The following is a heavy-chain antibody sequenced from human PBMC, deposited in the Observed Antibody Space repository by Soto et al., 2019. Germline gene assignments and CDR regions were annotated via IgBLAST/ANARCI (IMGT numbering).Heavy chain of an antibody. CDR3: ARDLGGLYDYVWGSYRYSGYFDY. V-gene: IGHV1-3*01. D-gene: IGHD3-16*02. Sequence: ASVKVSCKASGYTFTSYAMHWVRQAPGQRLEWMGWINAGNGNTKYSQKFQGRVTITRDTSASTAYMELSSLRSEDTAAYYCARDLGGLYDYVWGSYRYSGYFDYWGQGTLVTVSS. CDR1: GYTFTSYA. CDR2: INAGNGNT. J-gene: IGHJ4*02.